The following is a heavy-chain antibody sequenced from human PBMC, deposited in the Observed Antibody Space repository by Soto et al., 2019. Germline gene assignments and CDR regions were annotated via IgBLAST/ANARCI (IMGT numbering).Heavy chain of an antibody. J-gene: IGHJ4*02. V-gene: IGHV1-69*01. CDR1: GGTFSSYA. CDR3: ARGGCSGGSCYNYVFDY. D-gene: IGHD2-15*01. Sequence: QVQLVQSGAEMKKPGSSVKVSCKASGGTFSSYAISWVRQAPGQGLEWMGGIIPIFGTANYAQKFQGRVTITADESTSTAYMELSSLRSEDTAVYYCARGGCSGGSCYNYVFDYWGQGTLVTVSS. CDR2: IIPIFGTA.